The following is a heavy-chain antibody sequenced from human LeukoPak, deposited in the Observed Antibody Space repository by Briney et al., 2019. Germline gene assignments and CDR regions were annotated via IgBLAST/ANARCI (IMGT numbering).Heavy chain of an antibody. V-gene: IGHV4-34*01. D-gene: IGHD3-9*01. CDR2: INHSGST. CDR3: ARAPRRHYDILTGYRNWFDP. Sequence: SETLSPTCAVYGGSFSGYYWSWIRQTPGKGLEWMGEINHSGSTNYNPSLKSRATISVDTSKNQFSLKLSSVTAADTAVYYCARAPRRHYDILTGYRNWFDPWGQGTLVTVSS. CDR1: GGSFSGYY. J-gene: IGHJ5*02.